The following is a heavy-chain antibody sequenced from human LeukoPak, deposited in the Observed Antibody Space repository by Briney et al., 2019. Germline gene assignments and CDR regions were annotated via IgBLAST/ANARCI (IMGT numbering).Heavy chain of an antibody. D-gene: IGHD3-10*01. CDR2: IYYSGST. Sequence: SETLSLTCTVSGGSISSYYWSWIRQPPGKGLEWIGYIYYSGSTNYNPSLKSRVTISVDTSKNQFSLKLSSVTAADTAVYYCAREIGITMVRGAFDPWGQGTLVTVSS. V-gene: IGHV4-59*01. J-gene: IGHJ5*02. CDR1: GGSISSYY. CDR3: AREIGITMVRGAFDP.